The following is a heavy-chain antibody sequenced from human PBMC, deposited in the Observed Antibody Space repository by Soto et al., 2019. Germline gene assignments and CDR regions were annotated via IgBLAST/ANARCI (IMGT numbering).Heavy chain of an antibody. Sequence: QVQLQQWGAGLLKPSETLSLTCAVYGGFVTSGSYYWSWIRQPPGKGLEWIGELSHSGGSHCNPSLKSRVPISVDTSKNQFTLQMSSVTAADTALYYCARVERGTATTVVDAFDIWGPGTMVTVSS. J-gene: IGHJ3*02. CDR2: LSHSGGS. V-gene: IGHV4-34*01. CDR1: GGFVTSGSYY. D-gene: IGHD1-1*01. CDR3: ARVERGTATTVVDAFDI.